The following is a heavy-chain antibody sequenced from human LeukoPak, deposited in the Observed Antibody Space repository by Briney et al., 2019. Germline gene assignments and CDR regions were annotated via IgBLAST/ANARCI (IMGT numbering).Heavy chain of an antibody. Sequence: GGSLRLSCAASGFTFSNAWMNWVRQAPGKGLEWVGHIRSKADGGTTDYAAPVKGRFTISRDDSKNALYLQMNSLKTEDTALYYCTTDQFLRSTTYYGMDVWGQGTTVTVSS. CDR3: TTDQFLRSTTYYGMDV. V-gene: IGHV3-15*07. CDR1: GFTFSNAW. CDR2: IRSKADGGTT. D-gene: IGHD5-12*01. J-gene: IGHJ6*02.